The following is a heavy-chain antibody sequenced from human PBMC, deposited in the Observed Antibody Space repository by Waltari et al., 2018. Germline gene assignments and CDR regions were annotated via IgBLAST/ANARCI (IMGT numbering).Heavy chain of an antibody. CDR2: IRYDGSNK. CDR3: ANPTRAGTGTLGDY. V-gene: IGHV3-30*02. Sequence: QVQLVESGGGVVQPGGSLRLSCAASGFTFSSYGMYWVRQAPGTGLEWLALIRYDGSNKYDAYSVKGRFTISRDNSKNTLYLQMNSLRAEDTAVYYCANPTRAGTGTLGDYWGQGTLVTVSS. D-gene: IGHD6-13*01. J-gene: IGHJ4*02. CDR1: GFTFSSYG.